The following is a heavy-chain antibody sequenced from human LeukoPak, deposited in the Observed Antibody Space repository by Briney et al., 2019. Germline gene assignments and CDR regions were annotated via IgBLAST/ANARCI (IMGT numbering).Heavy chain of an antibody. J-gene: IGHJ6*02. V-gene: IGHV1-18*01. CDR3: ARDGPELLPSRSYYYYGMDV. D-gene: IGHD1-7*01. Sequence: ASVKVFCKASGYTFTSYGISWVRQAPGQGLEWMGWISAYNGNTNYAQKLQGRVTMTTDTSTSTAYMELRSLRSDDTAVYYCARDGPELLPSRSYYYYGMDVWGQGTTVTVSS. CDR2: ISAYNGNT. CDR1: GYTFTSYG.